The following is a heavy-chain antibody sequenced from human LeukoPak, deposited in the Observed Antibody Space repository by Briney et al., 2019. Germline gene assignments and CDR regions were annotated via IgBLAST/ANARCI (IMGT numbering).Heavy chain of an antibody. D-gene: IGHD1-1*01. CDR3: ARGTGTEKSFWFDP. J-gene: IGHJ5*02. V-gene: IGHV4-61*01. Sequence: SETLSLTCTVSGGSVSSGSYYWNWIRQPPGKGLEWIGYIYYSGSANYNPSLKSRVTISVDTSKNQFSLKLSSVTAADTAVYYYARGTGTEKSFWFDPWGQGTLVTVSS. CDR1: GGSVSSGSYY. CDR2: IYYSGSA.